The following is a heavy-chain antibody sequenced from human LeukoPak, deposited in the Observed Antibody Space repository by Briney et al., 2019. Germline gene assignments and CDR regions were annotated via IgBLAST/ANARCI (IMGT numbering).Heavy chain of an antibody. V-gene: IGHV4-34*01. CDR3: ARSVRYFDL. D-gene: IGHD5/OR15-5a*01. CDR1: GGSFSGYY. Sequence: SETLSLTCAVYGGSFSGYYWSWIRQPPGKGLEWIGEINHSGSTNYNPSLKSRVTISVDTSKNQFSLNLSSVTAADTAVYYCARSVRYFDLWGRGTLVTVSS. CDR2: INHSGST. J-gene: IGHJ2*01.